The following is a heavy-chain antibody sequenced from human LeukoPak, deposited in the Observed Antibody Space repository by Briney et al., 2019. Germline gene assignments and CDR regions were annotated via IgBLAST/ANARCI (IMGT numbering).Heavy chain of an antibody. J-gene: IGHJ3*02. CDR1: GFTFSTYW. CDR3: ARVRIAVAVSAFDI. CDR2: IKGDESAR. V-gene: IGHV3-7*01. D-gene: IGHD6-19*01. Sequence: GGSLRLSCAASGFTFSTYWMAWVRQAPGKGLEWVANIKGDESARHQADSVKGRFTISRDNAKKSVYLQMSILRAADTAVYYCARVRIAVAVSAFDIWGQGTMVTVSS.